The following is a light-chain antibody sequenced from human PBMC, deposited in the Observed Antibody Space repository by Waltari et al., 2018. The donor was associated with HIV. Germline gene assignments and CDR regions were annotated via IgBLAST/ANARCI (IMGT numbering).Light chain of an antibody. CDR2: GVS. CDR3: HQYYNSPLS. J-gene: IGKJ2*03. CDR1: RDIAGS. Sequence: DIQMTQSPSSLSASVGDRVTLTCRASRDIAGSLAWYQQKPGKPPKLLVYGVSKLQSGVPSRFSGSGSGTTYTLIIGCLQADDFATYFCHQYYNSPLSFGQGTKVDIK. V-gene: IGKV1-NL1*01.